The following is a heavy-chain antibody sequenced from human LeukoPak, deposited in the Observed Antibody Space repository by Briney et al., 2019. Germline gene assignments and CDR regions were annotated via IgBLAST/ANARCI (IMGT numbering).Heavy chain of an antibody. CDR2: ISYDGSNK. CDR3: AREGTPYYDFLEYYFDY. CDR1: GFTFSSYS. D-gene: IGHD3-3*01. Sequence: GGSLRLSCAASGFTFSSYSMNWVRQAPGKGLEWVAVISYDGSNKYYADSVKGRFTISRDNSKNTLYLQMNSLRAEDTAVYYCAREGTPYYDFLEYYFDYWGQGTLVTVSS. J-gene: IGHJ4*02. V-gene: IGHV3-30*03.